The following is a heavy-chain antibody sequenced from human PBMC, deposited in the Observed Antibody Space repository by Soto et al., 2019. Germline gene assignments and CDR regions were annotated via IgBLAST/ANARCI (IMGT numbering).Heavy chain of an antibody. CDR1: GFTFSSYA. Sequence: GGSLRLSCAASGFTFSSYAMSWVRQAPGKGLEWVSAISGSGGSTYYADSVKGRFTISRDNSKNTLYLQMNSLRAEDTAVYYCAKKGRDPYQLPEAPDAFDIWGQGTMVTVSS. D-gene: IGHD2-2*01. CDR3: AKKGRDPYQLPEAPDAFDI. V-gene: IGHV3-23*01. J-gene: IGHJ3*02. CDR2: ISGSGGST.